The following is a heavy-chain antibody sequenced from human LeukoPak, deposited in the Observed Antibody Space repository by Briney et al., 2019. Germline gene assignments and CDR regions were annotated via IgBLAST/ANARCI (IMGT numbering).Heavy chain of an antibody. CDR2: INQDGSEK. CDR3: ARSNYGHFDY. Sequence: GGSLRLSCAVSGFTFSSYTMNWVRQAPGKGLEGVANINQDGSEKYYVDSVKGRFTISRDNATHSLYLQMNSLRAEDTAVYYCARSNYGHFDYWGQGTLVTVSS. CDR1: GFTFSSYT. J-gene: IGHJ4*02. D-gene: IGHD4-17*01. V-gene: IGHV3-7*01.